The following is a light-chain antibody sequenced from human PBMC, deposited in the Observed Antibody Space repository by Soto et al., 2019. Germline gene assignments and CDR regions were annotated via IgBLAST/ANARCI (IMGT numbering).Light chain of an antibody. CDR1: QSVSSN. V-gene: IGKV3-15*01. CDR3: QQYNNWPRT. Sequence: EIVMPQSPATLSVSPGESAPLSGRASQSVSSNLAWYQQKPGQAPRLLIYGASTRATGIPARFSGSGSGTEFTLTISSLQSEDFAVYYCQQYNNWPRTVGKGTKVDIK. J-gene: IGKJ1*01. CDR2: GAS.